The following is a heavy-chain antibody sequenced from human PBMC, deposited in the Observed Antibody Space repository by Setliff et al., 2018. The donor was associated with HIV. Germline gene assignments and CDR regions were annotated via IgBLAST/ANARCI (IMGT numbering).Heavy chain of an antibody. CDR3: ARGGSDPYYSGSSGPYPPGY. Sequence: SETLSLTCAVYGGSFNDYYWSWIRQPPGKGLEWIGEIIHSGSINYNPSLKSRVTISVDTSKNQFSLKLSSVTAADTAVYYCARGGSDPYYSGSSGPYPPGYWGQGTLVTVSS. D-gene: IGHD3-22*01. CDR2: IIHSGSI. J-gene: IGHJ4*02. V-gene: IGHV4-34*01. CDR1: GGSFNDYY.